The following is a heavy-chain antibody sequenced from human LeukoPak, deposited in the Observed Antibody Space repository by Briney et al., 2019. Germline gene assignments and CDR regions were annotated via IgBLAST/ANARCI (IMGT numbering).Heavy chain of an antibody. CDR2: INPNNGGT. CDR1: GYTFTGYY. J-gene: IGHJ4*02. D-gene: IGHD1-26*01. Sequence: GSVTVSCKASGYTFTGYYMHWVRQAPGQGLEWMGWINPNNGGTNYAQKFQGRVTMTRDTSISTAYMELSRLRSDDTAVYYCARDLAGATMDYWGQGTLVTVSS. V-gene: IGHV1-2*02. CDR3: ARDLAGATMDY.